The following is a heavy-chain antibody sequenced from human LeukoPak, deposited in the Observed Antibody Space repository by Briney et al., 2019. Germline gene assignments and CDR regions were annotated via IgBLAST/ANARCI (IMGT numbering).Heavy chain of an antibody. CDR2: INHSGST. J-gene: IGHJ4*02. Sequence: PSETLSLTCAVYSGSFSGYYWSWIRQPPGKGLEWIGEINHSGSTNYSPSLKSRVTISVDTSKNQFSLKLSSVTAADTAVYYCARDRGLRYFDWTQMIHGRFDYWGQGTLVTVSS. CDR3: ARDRGLRYFDWTQMIHGRFDY. CDR1: SGSFSGYY. V-gene: IGHV4-34*01. D-gene: IGHD3-9*01.